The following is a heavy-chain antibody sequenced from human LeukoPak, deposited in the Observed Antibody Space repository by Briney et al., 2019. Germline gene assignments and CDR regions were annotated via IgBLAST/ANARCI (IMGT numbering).Heavy chain of an antibody. V-gene: IGHV4-39*07. CDR3: ARGRSSRLGFLEWLFWNWFDP. CDR2: IYYSGST. CDR1: GGSISSTSHY. J-gene: IGHJ5*02. Sequence: SETLSLTCTVSGGSISSTSHYWGWIRQPPGKGLEWIGSIYYSGSTYYNPSLKSRVTISVDTSKNQFSLKLSSVTAADTAVYYCARGRSSRLGFLEWLFWNWFDPWGQGTLVTVSS. D-gene: IGHD3-3*02.